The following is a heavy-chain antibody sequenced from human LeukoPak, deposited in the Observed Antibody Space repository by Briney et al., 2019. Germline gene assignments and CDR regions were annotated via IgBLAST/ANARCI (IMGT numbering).Heavy chain of an antibody. D-gene: IGHD1-1*01. CDR1: GFTFGSYW. J-gene: IGHJ4*02. CDR3: ARDPSNWNGYFDY. CDR2: LNGDGSST. Sequence: GGSLRLSCAASGFTFGSYWMHWVRQAPGKGLVWVSRLNGDGSSTGYADSVKGRFTISRDNAKNTLYLQMNSLRAEDTAVYYCARDPSNWNGYFDYWGQGTLVTVSS. V-gene: IGHV3-74*01.